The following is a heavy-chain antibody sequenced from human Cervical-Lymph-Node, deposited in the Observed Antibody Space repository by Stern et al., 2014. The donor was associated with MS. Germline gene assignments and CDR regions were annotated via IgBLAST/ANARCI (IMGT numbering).Heavy chain of an antibody. V-gene: IGHV4-59*08. J-gene: IGHJ6*02. CDR1: GGSISSYY. D-gene: IGHD3-3*01. CDR3: ARHPVLRFSPSHMDV. CDR2: IYYSGST. Sequence: QVQLQESGPGLVKPSETLSLTCTVSGGSISSYYWSWIRQPPGKGLEWIGYIYYSGSTNYNPSLKSRVTISVDTPKNQSPLKLSSVPAADTAVYYCARHPVLRFSPSHMDVWGQGTTVTVSS.